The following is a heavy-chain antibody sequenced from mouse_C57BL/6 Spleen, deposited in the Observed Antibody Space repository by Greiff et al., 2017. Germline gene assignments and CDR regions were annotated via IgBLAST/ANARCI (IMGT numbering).Heavy chain of an antibody. Sequence: EVKLVESGAELVKPGASVKLSCTASGFNIKDYYMHWVKQRTEQGLEWIGRIDPEDGETKYAPKFQGKATITADPSSNTAYLQLSSLTSEDTAVYYCATRGYFDYWGQGTTLTVSS. CDR3: ATRGYFDY. CDR2: IDPEDGET. CDR1: GFNIKDYY. V-gene: IGHV14-2*01. J-gene: IGHJ2*01.